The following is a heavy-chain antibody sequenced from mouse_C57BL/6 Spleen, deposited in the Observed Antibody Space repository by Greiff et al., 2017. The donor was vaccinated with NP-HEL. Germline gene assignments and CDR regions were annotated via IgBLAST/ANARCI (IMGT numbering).Heavy chain of an antibody. CDR3: ARGNDGYYAMDD. Sequence: QVQLQQPGAELVRPGSSVTLSCTASGYTFTSYWMHWVKQRPIQGLEWIGNIDSSDSETHYHQKFKDKATLTVDKSSSTAYMQLSSLTSEDSAVYYGARGNDGYYAMDDWGQGTSVTVAS. CDR1: GYTFTSYW. CDR2: IDSSDSET. V-gene: IGHV1-52*01. D-gene: IGHD2-3*01. J-gene: IGHJ4*01.